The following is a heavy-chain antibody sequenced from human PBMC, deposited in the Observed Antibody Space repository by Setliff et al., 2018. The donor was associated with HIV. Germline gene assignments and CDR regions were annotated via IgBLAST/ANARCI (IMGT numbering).Heavy chain of an antibody. CDR3: ARRGAYGYDYFDY. Sequence: KTSETLSLTCAVSGYSISSGYYWGRIRQPPGKGLEWIGSIFHSAATNYNPSLKSRVTISIDTSKNQFSLKLTSVTAADTAVYYCARRGAYGYDYFDYWGPGILVTVSS. V-gene: IGHV4-38-2*01. CDR1: GYSISSGYY. CDR2: IFHSAAT. J-gene: IGHJ4*02. D-gene: IGHD5-12*01.